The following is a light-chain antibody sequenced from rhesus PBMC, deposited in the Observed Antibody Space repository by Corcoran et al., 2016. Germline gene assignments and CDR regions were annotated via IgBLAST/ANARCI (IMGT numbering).Light chain of an antibody. CDR1: QGIRSY. CDR2: NAS. J-gene: IGKJ4*01. CDR3: QHHNSYPLT. Sequence: DIQMTQSPSSLSSSVGDTVTITCRASQGIRSYLAGYQQRPGKAPRPLIYNASNLESGVPSRFSGSGSGTDFTLTISSLQPEDFATYYCQHHNSYPLTFGGGTKVEIK. V-gene: IGKV1S14*01.